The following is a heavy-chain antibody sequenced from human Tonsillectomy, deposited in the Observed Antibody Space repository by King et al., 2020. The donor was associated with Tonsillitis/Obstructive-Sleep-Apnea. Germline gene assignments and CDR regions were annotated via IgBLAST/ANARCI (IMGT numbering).Heavy chain of an antibody. Sequence: VQLVESGGDLVQPGGSLRLSCAGSGFTFSDYAMTWVRQAPGKGLEWVSCISDSTYYTYYADAVRGRFTIPKDNSGNTLYLQMSSLRVEDTAVYYCARVVYYSGAHKFDFWGQGTPVTVSS. CDR1: GFTFSDYA. CDR3: ARVVYYSGAHKFDF. J-gene: IGHJ4*02. CDR2: ISDSTYYT. V-gene: IGHV3-23*04. D-gene: IGHD2-8*01.